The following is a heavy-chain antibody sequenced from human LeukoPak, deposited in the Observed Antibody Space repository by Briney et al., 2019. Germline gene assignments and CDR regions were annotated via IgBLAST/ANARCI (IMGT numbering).Heavy chain of an antibody. Sequence: SETLSLTCSVSGXSISTYYCNWIRQPAGKGLEWIGRISTTGSTNYNPSLKSRVTMSVDTSKNQFSLKMSTVTAADTAVYYCARGVWNSSGYNRFDPWGRGTLLTVSS. CDR3: ARGVWNSSGYNRFDP. V-gene: IGHV4-4*07. CDR1: GXSISTYY. J-gene: IGHJ5*02. CDR2: ISTTGST. D-gene: IGHD3-22*01.